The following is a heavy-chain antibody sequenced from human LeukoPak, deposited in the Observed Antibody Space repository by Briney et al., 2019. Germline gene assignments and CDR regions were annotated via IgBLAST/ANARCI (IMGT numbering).Heavy chain of an antibody. CDR2: ISAYNGNA. J-gene: IGHJ4*02. D-gene: IGHD3-16*01. Sequence: ASVKVSCKASGYTFTSHGVSWVRQAPGQGLEWMGWISAYNGNANYVQRLQGRVTLTTDTSTTTAYMELRSLTSDDTAVYYCAREAYTTGADYWGQGTLVTVSS. CDR1: GYTFTSHG. V-gene: IGHV1-18*01. CDR3: AREAYTTGADY.